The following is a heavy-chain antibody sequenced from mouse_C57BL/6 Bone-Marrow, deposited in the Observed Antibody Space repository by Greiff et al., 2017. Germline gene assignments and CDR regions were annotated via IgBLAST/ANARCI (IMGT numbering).Heavy chain of an antibody. Sequence: VQLVESGAELVKPGASVKISCKASGYAFSSYWMNWVKQRPGKGLAWIGQIYPGDGDTNYNGKFKGKATLTADKSSSTAYMQLSSLTSEDSAVYFCARLGYYGSSHYFDYWGQGTTLTVSS. V-gene: IGHV1-80*01. J-gene: IGHJ2*01. CDR3: ARLGYYGSSHYFDY. CDR2: IYPGDGDT. CDR1: GYAFSSYW. D-gene: IGHD1-1*01.